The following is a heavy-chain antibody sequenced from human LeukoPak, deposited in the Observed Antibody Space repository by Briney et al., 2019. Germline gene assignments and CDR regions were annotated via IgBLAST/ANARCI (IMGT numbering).Heavy chain of an antibody. Sequence: SCGTTYYADSVKGRFTISRDISKNTLYLQMNSLRAEDTAVYYCAQWLRAFDIWGQGTMVTVSS. J-gene: IGHJ3*02. CDR3: AQWLRAFDI. V-gene: IGHV3-66*03. CDR2: SCGTT. D-gene: IGHD6-19*01.